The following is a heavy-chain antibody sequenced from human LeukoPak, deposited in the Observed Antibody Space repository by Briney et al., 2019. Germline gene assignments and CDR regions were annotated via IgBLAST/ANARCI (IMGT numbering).Heavy chain of an antibody. J-gene: IGHJ5*02. V-gene: IGHV4-4*02. D-gene: IGHD2-2*01. CDR1: GGSISSSNW. CDR3: AREIVVVPAAMFWFDP. CDR2: IYHSGST. Sequence: SETLSLTCAVSGGSISSSNWWSWVRQPPGKGLEWIGEIYHSGSTNYNPSLKSRVTISVDKSKNQFSLKLSSVTAADTAVYYCAREIVVVPAAMFWFDPWGQGTLVTVSS.